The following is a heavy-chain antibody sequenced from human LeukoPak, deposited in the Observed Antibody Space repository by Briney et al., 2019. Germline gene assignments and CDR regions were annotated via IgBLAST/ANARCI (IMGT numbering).Heavy chain of an antibody. Sequence: GGSLRLSCVASGFTFSSYWLSWVRQAPGKGLEWVANIKQDGSDKYYVDSVKGRFTISRDNAKNSLYLQMNSLRAEDTAVYYCARELDYGGNSDYFDYWGQGTLVTVSS. CDR1: GFTFSSYW. CDR3: ARELDYGGNSDYFDY. D-gene: IGHD4-23*01. CDR2: IKQDGSDK. V-gene: IGHV3-7*01. J-gene: IGHJ4*02.